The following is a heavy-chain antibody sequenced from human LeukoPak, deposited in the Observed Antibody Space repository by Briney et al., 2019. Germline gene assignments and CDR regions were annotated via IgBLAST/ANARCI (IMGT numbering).Heavy chain of an antibody. V-gene: IGHV4-31*03. J-gene: IGHJ4*02. CDR3: ARSGTVTTWNY. Sequence: SESLSLTCTVSGGSISSGGYYWSWIRQHPGKGLVWIGYIYYSGTTYYNPSLKSRVSISLDTSKNQFSLNLSSVTAADTAVYYCARSGTVTTWNYWGQGTLVTVSS. D-gene: IGHD4-17*01. CDR1: GGSISSGGYY. CDR2: IYYSGTT.